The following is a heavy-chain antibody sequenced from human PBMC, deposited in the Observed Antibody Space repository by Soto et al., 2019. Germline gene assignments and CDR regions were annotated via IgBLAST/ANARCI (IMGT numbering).Heavy chain of an antibody. D-gene: IGHD3-16*02. CDR1: GYTFTNYY. V-gene: IGHV1-46*01. Sequence: ASVKVSFKASGYTFTNYYIHWVRQAPGQGLEWMGMINPSGGRTNSAQRFQAGVIMTRDTSTTTVYMELSSLKSEDTAVYYCAKRLRLGELSRKGVGYYYYYGMDVWGQGTTVTVSS. CDR3: AKRLRLGELSRKGVGYYYYYGMDV. J-gene: IGHJ6*02. CDR2: INPSGGRT.